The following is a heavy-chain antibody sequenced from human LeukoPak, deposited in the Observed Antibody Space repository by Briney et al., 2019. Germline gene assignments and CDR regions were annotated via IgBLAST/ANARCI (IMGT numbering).Heavy chain of an antibody. CDR1: GFTFSSYG. CDR3: AKGAKSVVLVRHYYMDV. J-gene: IGHJ6*03. D-gene: IGHD3-10*01. Sequence: SGGSLRLPCAASGFTFSSYGMHWVRQAPGKGLEWVAFIRYDGSNKYYADSVKGRFTISRDNSKNTLYLQMNSLRAEDTAVYYCAKGAKSVVLVRHYYMDVWGKGTTVTISS. V-gene: IGHV3-30*02. CDR2: IRYDGSNK.